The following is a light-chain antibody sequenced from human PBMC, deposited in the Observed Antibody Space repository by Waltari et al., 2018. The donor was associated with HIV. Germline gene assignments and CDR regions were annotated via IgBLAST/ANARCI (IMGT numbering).Light chain of an antibody. Sequence: QSALTQPASVSGSPGQSITISCTGTSSDFGAYNYVSWYQQHPGKAPKLMIYEVTNRPPGVSDPFLCSKSGNTASLTISGLQAEDEADYYCSSYTSSSTLGVFGGGTKLTVL. CDR2: EVT. V-gene: IGLV2-14*01. CDR3: SSYTSSSTLGV. J-gene: IGLJ2*01. CDR1: SSDFGAYNY.